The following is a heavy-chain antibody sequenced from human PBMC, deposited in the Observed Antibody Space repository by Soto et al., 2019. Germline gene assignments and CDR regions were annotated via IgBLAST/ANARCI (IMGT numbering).Heavy chain of an antibody. CDR1: GGSISSGGYS. J-gene: IGHJ5*02. D-gene: IGHD3-22*01. Sequence: QLQLQESGSGLVKPSQTLSLTCAVSGGSISSGGYSWSWIRQPPGKGLEWIGYIYHSGSTYYNPSLKSRVTISVDRSKNQFSLKLSSVTAADTAVYYCARGFGEYDSSGYYYNWFDPWGQGTLVTVSS. CDR3: ARGFGEYDSSGYYYNWFDP. V-gene: IGHV4-30-2*01. CDR2: IYHSGST.